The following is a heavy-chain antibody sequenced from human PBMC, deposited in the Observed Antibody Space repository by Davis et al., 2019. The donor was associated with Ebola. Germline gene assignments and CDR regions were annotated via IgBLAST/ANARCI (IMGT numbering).Heavy chain of an antibody. CDR1: GFTFDDYA. CDR3: ARDFTMVRGVIIPYYYGMDV. D-gene: IGHD3-10*01. J-gene: IGHJ6*02. Sequence: PGGSLRLSCAASGFTFDDYAMHWVRQAPGKGLEWVSGISWNSGSIGYADSVKGRFTISRDNAKNSLYLQMNSLRAEDTAVYYCARDFTMVRGVIIPYYYGMDVWGQGTTVTVSS. V-gene: IGHV3-9*01. CDR2: ISWNSGSI.